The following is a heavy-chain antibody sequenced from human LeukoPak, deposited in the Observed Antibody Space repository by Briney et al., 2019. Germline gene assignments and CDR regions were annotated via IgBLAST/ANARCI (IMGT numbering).Heavy chain of an antibody. CDR2: ISYDGSNK. J-gene: IGHJ4*02. V-gene: IGHV3-30*04. D-gene: IGHD5-18*01. CDR3: AKEWIQLWN. CDR1: GFTFNNYA. Sequence: GGSLRLSCAASGFTFNNYAMNWVRQAPGKGLEWVAVISYDGSNKYYADSVKGRFTISRDNSKNTLYLQMNSLRAEDTAVYYCAKEWIQLWNWGQGTLVTVSS.